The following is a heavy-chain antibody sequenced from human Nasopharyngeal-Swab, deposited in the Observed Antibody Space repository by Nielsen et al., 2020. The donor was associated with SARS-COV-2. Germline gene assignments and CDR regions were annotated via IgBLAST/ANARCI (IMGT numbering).Heavy chain of an antibody. J-gene: IGHJ5*02. CDR1: GFTFSNYD. CDR3: AKTGNYYDSSGAGFDP. D-gene: IGHD3-22*01. CDR2: ISNSGSST. Sequence: GESLKISCAASGFTFSNYDMTWVRQAPGKGPEWISVISNSGSSTYNADSVKGRFTMSRDNSKDTVYLQMNSLRAEDTAVYYCAKTGNYYDSSGAGFDPWGQGTLVTVSS. V-gene: IGHV3-23*01.